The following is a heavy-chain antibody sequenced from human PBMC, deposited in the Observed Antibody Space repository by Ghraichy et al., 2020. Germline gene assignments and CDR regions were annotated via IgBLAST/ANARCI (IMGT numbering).Heavy chain of an antibody. D-gene: IGHD3-16*01. CDR2: IKQDGSEK. J-gene: IGHJ3*02. CDR1: RFTFSSYW. Sequence: GGSLRLSCAASRFTFSSYWMSWVRQAPGKGLEWVANIKQDGSEKYYVDSVKGRFTISRDNAKNSLYLQMNTLRAEDTAVYSCATESPYDDAFDIWGQGTTVTVSS. V-gene: IGHV3-7*03. CDR3: ATESPYDDAFDI.